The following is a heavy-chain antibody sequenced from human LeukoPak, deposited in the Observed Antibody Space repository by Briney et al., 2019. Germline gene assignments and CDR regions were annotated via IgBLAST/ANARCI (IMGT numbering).Heavy chain of an antibody. CDR3: ARGRGRSGYQHAFDI. CDR1: GGSFSGYY. J-gene: IGHJ3*02. Sequence: SETLSLTCAGYGGSFSGYYWSWIRQPPGKGLEWIGEINHSGSTNYNPSLKSRVTISVDTSKNQFSLKLSSVTAADTAVYYCARGRGRSGYQHAFDIWGQGTMVTVSS. CDR2: INHSGST. D-gene: IGHD6-25*01. V-gene: IGHV4-34*01.